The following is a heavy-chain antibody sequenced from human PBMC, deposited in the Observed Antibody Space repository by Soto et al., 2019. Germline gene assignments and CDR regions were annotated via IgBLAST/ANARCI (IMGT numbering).Heavy chain of an antibody. Sequence: QVQLQQWGAGLLKPSETLSLTCAVYGGFVSSGSYYWSWIRQPPGKGLEWIGEMSHSGGTHFNPSLKSRATISLDTSKNQFSLKMSSVTAADTALYYCARVERGTAKTVVDAFDIWGPGTMVTVSS. CDR3: ARVERGTAKTVVDAFDI. CDR1: GGFVSSGSYY. V-gene: IGHV4-34*01. J-gene: IGHJ3*02. D-gene: IGHD2-21*02. CDR2: MSHSGGT.